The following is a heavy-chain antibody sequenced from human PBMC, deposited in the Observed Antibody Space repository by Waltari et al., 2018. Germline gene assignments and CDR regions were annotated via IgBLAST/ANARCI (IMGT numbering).Heavy chain of an antibody. CDR2: IWYDGSNK. D-gene: IGHD2-21*02. CDR3: AKFPGSGDGFDY. CDR1: GFTFSSYG. Sequence: QVQLVESGGGVVQPGRSLRLSCAASGFTFSSYGMHWVRQAPGKGLEWVAVIWYDGSNKYYADSVKGRFTISRDNSKNTLYLQMNSLRAEDTAVYYCAKFPGSGDGFDYWGQGTLVTVSS. V-gene: IGHV3-33*06. J-gene: IGHJ4*02.